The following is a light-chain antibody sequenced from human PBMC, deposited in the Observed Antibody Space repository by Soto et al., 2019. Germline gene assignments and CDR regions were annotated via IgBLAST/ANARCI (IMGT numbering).Light chain of an antibody. V-gene: IGKV3-11*01. CDR2: DAS. CDR3: QQRSNWPPGFT. CDR1: QSVSSY. J-gene: IGKJ3*01. Sequence: EIVLTQSPATLSLSPGERATLSCRASQSVSSYLAWYQQKPGQAHRLLIYDASKRATGIPARFSGSGSGTDFTLTISSLEPEDFAVYYCQQRSNWPPGFTFGPGTKVDIK.